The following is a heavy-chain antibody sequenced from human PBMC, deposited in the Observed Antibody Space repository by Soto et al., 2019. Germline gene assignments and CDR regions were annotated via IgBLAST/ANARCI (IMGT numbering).Heavy chain of an antibody. CDR2: ISSSGRTI. Sequence: EVQLVESGGGLVQPGGSLRLSCAASGFTFSSYEMNWVRQAPGKGLEWVSYISSSGRTIYYADSVKGRFTISRDNAKNSLSLQMNSLRAEDTAVYYCARPSVAGNYYYYGMDVWGQGTTVTVSS. J-gene: IGHJ6*02. CDR3: ARPSVAGNYYYYGMDV. V-gene: IGHV3-48*03. D-gene: IGHD6-19*01. CDR1: GFTFSSYE.